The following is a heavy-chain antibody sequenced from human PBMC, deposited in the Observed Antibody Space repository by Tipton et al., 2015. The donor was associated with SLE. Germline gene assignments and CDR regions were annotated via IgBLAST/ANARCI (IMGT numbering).Heavy chain of an antibody. CDR3: AREVEGYFDL. CDR1: GGSVSSYY. J-gene: IGHJ2*01. CDR2: IHYSGST. Sequence: LRLSCRVSGGSVSSYYWNWIRQPPEKGLECIGYIHYSGSTNYNPSLKSRVTISVDTSKNHFSLNLSSVTAADTAVYYCAREVEGYFDLWGRGTLVTVSS. V-gene: IGHV4-59*02.